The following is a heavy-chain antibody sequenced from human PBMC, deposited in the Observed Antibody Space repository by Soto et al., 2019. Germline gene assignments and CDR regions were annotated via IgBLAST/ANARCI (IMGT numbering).Heavy chain of an antibody. CDR2: ISGSGDSA. Sequence: VQLLESGGGLVQPGGSLRLSCTASGFPFSHYAMNWVRQGPGTRLEWVADISGSGDSARYADSVRGRFTISRDKSRDTLYLQMNSLRVDDTAVYYCGKERRGSGWSVCNFWGQGALVTVSS. V-gene: IGHV3-23*01. J-gene: IGHJ4*02. CDR1: GFPFSHYA. D-gene: IGHD6-19*01. CDR3: GKERRGSGWSVCNF.